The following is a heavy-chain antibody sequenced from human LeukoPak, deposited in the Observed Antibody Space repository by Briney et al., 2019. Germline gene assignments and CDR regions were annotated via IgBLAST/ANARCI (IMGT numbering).Heavy chain of an antibody. CDR3: ARQAGSYAFYYYDY. D-gene: IGHD2-2*01. V-gene: IGHV4-59*08. CDR2: IYYTGST. J-gene: IGHJ4*02. CDR1: GGSISSYY. Sequence: SETLSLTCTVSGGSISSYYWSWIRQPPGKGLEWIGYIYYTGSTNYNPSLKSRVTISVDTSKNQFSLKLTSVTAADTAVYYCARQAGSYAFYYYDYWGQGTLVTVSS.